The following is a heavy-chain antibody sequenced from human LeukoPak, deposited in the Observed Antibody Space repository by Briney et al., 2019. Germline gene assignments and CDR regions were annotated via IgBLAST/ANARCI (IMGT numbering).Heavy chain of an antibody. CDR3: ARARVLIAVAGLYYFDY. CDR2: IKPDSGSS. CDR1: GYTFTAYY. V-gene: IGHV1-2*02. J-gene: IGHJ4*02. Sequence: ASVKVSCKASGYTFTAYYIHWLRQAPGQGPEWMGWIKPDSGSSHYAQKFQGRVTMTRDTSSNSAYMGLTRLKSDDTAVYYCARARVLIAVAGLYYFDYWGQGALVTVSS. D-gene: IGHD6-19*01.